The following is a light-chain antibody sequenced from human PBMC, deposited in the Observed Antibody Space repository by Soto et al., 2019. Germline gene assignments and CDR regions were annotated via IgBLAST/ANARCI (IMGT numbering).Light chain of an antibody. CDR2: GAS. CDR1: QSVSTN. J-gene: IGKJ2*01. CDR3: HQYNNWPPYT. V-gene: IGKV3-15*01. Sequence: EIVMTQSPATLSVFRGERATLSCRASQSVSTNLAWDQQKPGQAPRLLIYGASARDTGIPARFSGSGSGTEFTLTISSLQSEDFAVYYCHQYNNWPPYTFGQGTKLEIK.